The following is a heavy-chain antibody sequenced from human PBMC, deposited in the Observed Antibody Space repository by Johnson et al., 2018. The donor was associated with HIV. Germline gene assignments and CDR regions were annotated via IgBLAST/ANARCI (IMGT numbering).Heavy chain of an antibody. J-gene: IGHJ3*02. D-gene: IGHD3-22*01. V-gene: IGHV3-30-3*01. CDR3: ARDQGNYYDIRGKPKRAFVI. CDR2: ISYDGSNK. CDR1: GFTLSSYA. Sequence: QVQLVESGGGVVQPGRSLRLSCAASGFTLSSYAMHWVRQAPGKGLEWVAVISYDGSNKYYADSVKGRFTISRDKSKNTLYLQMNSLGAEDTAVYYCARDQGNYYDIRGKPKRAFVIWGQGTMVTVSS.